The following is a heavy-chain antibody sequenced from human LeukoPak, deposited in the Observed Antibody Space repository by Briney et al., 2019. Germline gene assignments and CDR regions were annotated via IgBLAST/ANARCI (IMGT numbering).Heavy chain of an antibody. Sequence: ASVKVSCKASGGTFSSYAISWVRQAPGQGLEWMGGIIPIFGTANYAQKFQGRVTITADKSTSTAYMELSSLRSEDTAVYYCARDPFTMIVVARSGAFDIWGQGTVVTVSS. CDR1: GGTFSSYA. J-gene: IGHJ3*02. CDR2: IIPIFGTA. V-gene: IGHV1-69*06. CDR3: ARDPFTMIVVARSGAFDI. D-gene: IGHD3-22*01.